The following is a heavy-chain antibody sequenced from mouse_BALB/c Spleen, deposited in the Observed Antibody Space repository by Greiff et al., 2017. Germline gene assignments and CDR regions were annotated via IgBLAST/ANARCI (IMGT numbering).Heavy chain of an antibody. CDR1: GYTFTDYE. D-gene: IGHD1-1*01. V-gene: IGHV1-15*01. J-gene: IGHJ1*01. CDR2: IDPETGGT. Sequence: VQLQQSGAELVRPGASVTLSCKASGYTFTDYEMHWVKQTPVHGLEWIGAIDPETGGTAYNQKFKGKATLTADKSSSTAHMELRSLTSEDSAVYYCTRDTTVVATYWYFDVWGAGTTVTVSS. CDR3: TRDTTVVATYWYFDV.